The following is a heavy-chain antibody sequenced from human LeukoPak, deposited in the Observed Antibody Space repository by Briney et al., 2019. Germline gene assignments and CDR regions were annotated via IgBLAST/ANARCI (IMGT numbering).Heavy chain of an antibody. V-gene: IGHV4-4*02. Sequence: PSETLSLTCAVSGGSISGSNWWSWVRQPPGKGLEWIGEIYHSGSTNYNPSLKSRVTISVDKSKNQFSLKLSSVTAADTAVYYCARRGYYYDSSGYLDYWGQGTLVTVSS. CDR2: IYHSGST. J-gene: IGHJ4*02. CDR3: ARRGYYYDSSGYLDY. D-gene: IGHD3-22*01. CDR1: GGSISGSNW.